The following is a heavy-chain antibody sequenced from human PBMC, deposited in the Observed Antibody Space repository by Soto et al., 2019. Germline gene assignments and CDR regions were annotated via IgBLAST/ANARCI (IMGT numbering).Heavy chain of an antibody. J-gene: IGHJ6*02. D-gene: IGHD2-15*01. CDR3: AKDHYLVVVVAATQSGYGMDV. CDR1: GFTFSSYG. V-gene: IGHV3-30*18. Sequence: GGSLRLSCAASGFTFSSYGMHWVRQAPGKGLEWVAVISYDGSNEYYADSVKGRFTISRDNSKNTLYLQMNSLRAEGTAVYYCAKDHYLVVVVAATQSGYGMDVWGQGTTVTVSS. CDR2: ISYDGSNE.